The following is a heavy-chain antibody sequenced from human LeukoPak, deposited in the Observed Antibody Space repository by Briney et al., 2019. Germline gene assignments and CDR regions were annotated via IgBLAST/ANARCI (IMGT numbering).Heavy chain of an antibody. CDR1: GFTFSDYY. D-gene: IGHD3-22*01. CDR3: AKNEGGAYYYDSSGYYYFDY. Sequence: PGGSLRLSCAASGFTFSDYYMSWIRQAPGKGLEWVSYISSSGSTIYYADSVKGRFTISRDNSKNTLYLQMNSLRAEDTAVYYCAKNEGGAYYYDSSGYYYFDYWGQGTLVTVSS. J-gene: IGHJ4*02. V-gene: IGHV3-11*01. CDR2: ISSSGSTI.